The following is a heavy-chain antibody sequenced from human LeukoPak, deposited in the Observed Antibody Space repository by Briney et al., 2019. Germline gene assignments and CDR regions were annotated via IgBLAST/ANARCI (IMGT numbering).Heavy chain of an antibody. CDR1: GGTFSSYA. V-gene: IGHV1-69*05. D-gene: IGHD3-22*01. J-gene: IGHJ5*02. Sequence: ASVKVSCKTSGGTFSSYAISWVRQAPGQGLEWMGRIIPIFGTANYAQTIKGRITITTDESTSTAYMELSSLRSEDTAVYYCAREPDYYDISARFDPWGQGTLVTVS. CDR3: AREPDYYDISARFDP. CDR2: IIPIFGTA.